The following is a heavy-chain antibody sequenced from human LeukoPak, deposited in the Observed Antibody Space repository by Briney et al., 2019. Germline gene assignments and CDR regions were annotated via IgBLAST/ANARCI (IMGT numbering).Heavy chain of an antibody. CDR1: GGSISSYY. D-gene: IGHD6-19*01. V-gene: IGHV4-59*12. Sequence: ETLSLTCTVSGGSISSYYGSWIRPPPGKGLEWIGYIYYSGSTNYNPSLKSRVTISVDTSKNQFSLQLSSVTAADTAVYYCARGKWLTTDAFDIWGQGTMVTVSS. CDR2: IYYSGST. J-gene: IGHJ3*02. CDR3: ARGKWLTTDAFDI.